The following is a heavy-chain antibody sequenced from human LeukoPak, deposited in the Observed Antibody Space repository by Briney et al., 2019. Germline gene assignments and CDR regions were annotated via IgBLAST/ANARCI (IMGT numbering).Heavy chain of an antibody. CDR1: GYTFTGYD. V-gene: IGHV1-8*03. CDR2: MNPNSGNT. J-gene: IGHJ4*02. Sequence: ASVKVSCKASGYTFTGYDINWVRQATGQGLEWMGWMNPNSGNTGYAQKFQGRVTITRNTSISTAYMELSSLRSEDTAVYYCARGLLWFGELLHDYWGQGTLVTVSS. D-gene: IGHD3-10*01. CDR3: ARGLLWFGELLHDY.